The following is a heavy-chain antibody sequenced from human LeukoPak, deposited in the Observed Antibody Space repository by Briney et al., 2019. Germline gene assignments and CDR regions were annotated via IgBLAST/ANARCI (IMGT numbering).Heavy chain of an antibody. D-gene: IGHD2-15*01. CDR3: ASSGLRPVAATPYYFDY. Sequence: SVKISCKASGGTFSSYATSWVRQAPGQGLEWMGVIIPIFGTANYAQKFQGRVTITTDESTSTAYMELSSLRSEDTAVYYRASSGLRPVAATPYYFDYWGQGTLVTVSS. CDR1: GGTFSSYA. CDR2: IIPIFGTA. J-gene: IGHJ4*02. V-gene: IGHV1-69*05.